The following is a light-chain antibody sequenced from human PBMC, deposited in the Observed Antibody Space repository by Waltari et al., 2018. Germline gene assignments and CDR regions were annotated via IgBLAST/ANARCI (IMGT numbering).Light chain of an antibody. J-gene: IGLJ2*01. CDR1: ALSKQY. CDR2: RDS. Sequence: YELTQPPSVSVSPGQTARITCSGDALSKQYDYWYQQKPGQAPVLVIDRDSQRPSGIPGRFSGSSAGKTVTLTSSGVQTEDEADYYCQSTDSSGTYVLFGGGTKLTVL. CDR3: QSTDSSGTYVL. V-gene: IGLV3-25*03.